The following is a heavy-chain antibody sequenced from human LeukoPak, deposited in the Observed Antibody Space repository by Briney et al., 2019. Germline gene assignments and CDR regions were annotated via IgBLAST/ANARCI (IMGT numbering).Heavy chain of an antibody. V-gene: IGHV3-23*01. CDR1: GFTFDDYA. CDR2: ISGSGGST. CDR3: AKPYSSSSGWFDP. J-gene: IGHJ5*02. Sequence: PGGSLRLSCAASGFTFDDYAMHWVRQAPGKGLEWVSAISGSGGSTYYADSVKGRFTISRDNSKNTLYLQMNSLRAEDTAVYYCAKPYSSSSGWFDPWGQGTLVTVSS. D-gene: IGHD6-6*01.